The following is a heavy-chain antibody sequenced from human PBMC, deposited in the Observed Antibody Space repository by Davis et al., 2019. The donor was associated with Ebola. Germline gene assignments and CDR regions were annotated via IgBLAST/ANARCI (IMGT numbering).Heavy chain of an antibody. Sequence: PSETLSLTCAVSGGAVSSGGYFWAWIRQPPGKGLEWVGYIYSSGDIHLSPSLKSRVSMFRDTSKNQFSVALTSVTAADTAVYFCARWSFDGMDVWGQGTTVTVSS. CDR1: GGAVSSGGYF. J-gene: IGHJ6*02. CDR3: ARWSFDGMDV. CDR2: IYSSGDI. V-gene: IGHV4-61*08. D-gene: IGHD3-10*01.